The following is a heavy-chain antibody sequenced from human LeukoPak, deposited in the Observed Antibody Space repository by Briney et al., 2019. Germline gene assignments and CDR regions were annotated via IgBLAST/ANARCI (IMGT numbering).Heavy chain of an antibody. Sequence: GGSLRLACAASGSTVSSYSMNWARQAPGKGLEWVSSISSSSSYIYYADSVKGRLTISRDNAKNSLYLQMNSLRAEDTAVYYCAGGTAPGAAARTGLYWGRGPRVTVSS. CDR3: AGGTAPGAAARTGLY. D-gene: IGHD6-13*01. CDR1: GSTVSSYS. J-gene: IGHJ4*02. CDR2: ISSSSSYI. V-gene: IGHV3-21*01.